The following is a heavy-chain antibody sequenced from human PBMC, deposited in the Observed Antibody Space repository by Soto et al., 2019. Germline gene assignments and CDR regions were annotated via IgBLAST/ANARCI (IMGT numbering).Heavy chain of an antibody. Sequence: QVQLVQSGAEVKTPGASVKVSCKASGYTFTIYAMHWVRQAPGQGLEWMGWINVGNGNTKNSHKFQDRVSISRDTSASTVYMELSSLRSEDTAVYYWARETYGESVYWGQGTLVSVSP. CDR3: ARETYGESVY. J-gene: IGHJ4*02. CDR1: GYTFTIYA. D-gene: IGHD4-17*01. CDR2: INVGNGNT. V-gene: IGHV1-3*01.